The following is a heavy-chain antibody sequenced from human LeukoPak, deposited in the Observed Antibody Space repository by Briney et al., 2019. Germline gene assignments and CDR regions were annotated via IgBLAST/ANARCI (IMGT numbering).Heavy chain of an antibody. CDR2: ISSSGSTI. CDR1: GFTFSDYY. J-gene: IGHJ4*02. D-gene: IGHD4-17*01. Sequence: GGSLRLSCADSGFTFSDYYMSWIRQAPGKGLEWVSYISSSGSTIHYADSVKGRFTISRDNAKNSLYLQMNSLRAEDTAVYYCAREDYGDPIDYWGQGTLVTVSS. CDR3: AREDYGDPIDY. V-gene: IGHV3-11*01.